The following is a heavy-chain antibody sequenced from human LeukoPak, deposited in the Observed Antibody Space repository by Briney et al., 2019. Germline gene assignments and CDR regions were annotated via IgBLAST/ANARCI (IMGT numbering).Heavy chain of an antibody. CDR2: INAGNGNT. J-gene: IGHJ4*02. V-gene: IGHV1-3*01. Sequence: ASVKVSCKASGYTFTSYAMHWVRQAPGQRLEWMGWINAGNGNTNYAQKLQGRVTMTTDTSTSTAYMELRSLRSDDTAVYYCAREVPYDSSRYYQPFDYWGQGTLVTVSS. D-gene: IGHD3-22*01. CDR1: GYTFTSYA. CDR3: AREVPYDSSRYYQPFDY.